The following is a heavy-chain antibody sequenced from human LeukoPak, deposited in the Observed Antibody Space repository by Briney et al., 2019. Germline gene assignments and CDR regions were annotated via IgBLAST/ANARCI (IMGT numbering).Heavy chain of an antibody. CDR3: ARNLAYCGGDCYPLDAFDI. Sequence: GGSLRLSCATSGFRFNTYWMSWVRQAPGKGLEWVANIKQDGSEKYYVDSVKGRFTISRDNAKNSLYLQMNSLRAEDTAVYYCARNLAYCGGDCYPLDAFDIWGQGTMVTVSS. CDR1: GFRFNTYW. V-gene: IGHV3-7*01. CDR2: IKQDGSEK. J-gene: IGHJ3*02. D-gene: IGHD2-21*02.